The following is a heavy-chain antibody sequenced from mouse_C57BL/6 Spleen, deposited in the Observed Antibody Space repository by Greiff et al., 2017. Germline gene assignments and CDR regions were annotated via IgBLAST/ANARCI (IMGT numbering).Heavy chain of an antibody. Sequence: EVQLVESGPELVKPGASVKMSCKASGYTFTDYNMHWVKQSPGKSLEWIGYINPNNGGTSYNQKFKGKATLTVNKSSSTAYMELRSLTSEDSAVYYCARGGLRLYHAMDYWGKGTSVTVSS. D-gene: IGHD2-2*01. J-gene: IGHJ4*01. CDR1: GYTFTDYN. V-gene: IGHV1-22*01. CDR2: INPNNGGT. CDR3: ARGGLRLYHAMDY.